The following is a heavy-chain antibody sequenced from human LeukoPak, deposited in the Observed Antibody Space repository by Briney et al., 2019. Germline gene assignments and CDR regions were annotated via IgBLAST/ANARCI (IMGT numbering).Heavy chain of an antibody. D-gene: IGHD6-19*01. CDR3: ARFIAVAGNLVDY. CDR2: ISSNSSYI. V-gene: IGHV3-21*01. Sequence: GGSLRLSCAASGFIFSSYSMNWVRQAPGKGLEWVSSISSNSSYIYYADSVKGRFTISRDNAKNSLYLQMNSLRAEDTAVYYCARFIAVAGNLVDYWGQGTLVTVSS. J-gene: IGHJ4*02. CDR1: GFIFSSYS.